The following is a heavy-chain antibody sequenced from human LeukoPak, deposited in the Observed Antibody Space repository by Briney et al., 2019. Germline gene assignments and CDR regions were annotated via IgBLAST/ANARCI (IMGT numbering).Heavy chain of an antibody. CDR1: GGTFSSYA. Sequence: SVKVSCKASGGTFSSYAISWVRQAPGQGLEWMGGIIPIFGTANYAQKFQGRVTITADESTSTAYMELSSLRSEDTAVYYCARVRGVLLAEDWFDPWGQGTLVTVSS. V-gene: IGHV1-69*13. CDR2: IIPIFGTA. J-gene: IGHJ5*02. CDR3: ARVRGVLLAEDWFDP. D-gene: IGHD3-10*01.